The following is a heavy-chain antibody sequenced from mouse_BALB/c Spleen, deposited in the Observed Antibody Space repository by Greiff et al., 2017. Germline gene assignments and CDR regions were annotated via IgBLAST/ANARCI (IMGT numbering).Heavy chain of an antibody. J-gene: IGHJ2*01. V-gene: IGHV2-9*02. D-gene: IGHD1-1*02. CDR2: IWAGGST. Sequence: QVQLKESGPGLVAPSQSLSITCTVSGFSLTSYGVHWVRQPPGKGLEWLGVIWAGGSTNYNSALMSRLSISKDNSKSQVFLKMNSLQTDDTAMYYCARDLGGPLYFDYWGQGTTLTVSS. CDR1: GFSLTSYG. CDR3: ARDLGGPLYFDY.